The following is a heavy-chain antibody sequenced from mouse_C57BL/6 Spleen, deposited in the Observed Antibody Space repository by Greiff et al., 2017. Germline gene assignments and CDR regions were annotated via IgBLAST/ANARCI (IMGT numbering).Heavy chain of an antibody. V-gene: IGHV5-4*03. CDR3: ARGGSSHYAMDY. CDR2: ISDGGSYT. D-gene: IGHD1-1*01. Sequence: EVKLMESGGGLVKPGGSLKLSCAASGFTFSSYAMSWVRQTPEKRLEWVATISDGGSYTYYPDNVKGRFTISRDNAKNNLYLQMSHLKSEDTAMYYCARGGSSHYAMDYWGQGTSVTVSS. J-gene: IGHJ4*01. CDR1: GFTFSSYA.